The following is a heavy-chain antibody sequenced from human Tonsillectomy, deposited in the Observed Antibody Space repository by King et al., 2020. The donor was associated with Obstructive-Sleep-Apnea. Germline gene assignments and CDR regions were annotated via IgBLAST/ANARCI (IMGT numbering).Heavy chain of an antibody. Sequence: QLQESGPGLVKPSETLSLTCTVSGGSISSSTYYWGWIRQPPGKGLEWIGNIDYSGSTYYNPSLKSRVTISVDASKNQFSLRLSSVTAADTAVYYCAGLHFYYYYGMDVWGQGTTVTVSS. V-gene: IGHV4-39*07. CDR1: GGSISSSTYY. J-gene: IGHJ6*02. D-gene: IGHD5/OR15-5a*01. CDR2: IDYSGST. CDR3: AGLHFYYYYGMDV.